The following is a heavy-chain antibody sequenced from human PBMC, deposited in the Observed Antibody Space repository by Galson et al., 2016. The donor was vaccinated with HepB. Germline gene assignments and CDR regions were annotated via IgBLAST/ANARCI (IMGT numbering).Heavy chain of an antibody. CDR3: ARDRTKQTAS. CDR1: GYTFTSYG. Sequence: EKVSCKASGYTFTSYGHSWVRQAPGQGLEWMGWISAYNGNTYYAQKLQGRVTMTTDTSTSTVYMELRSLRSDDQAVYYCARDRTKQTASWGQGTLVTVSS. J-gene: IGHJ5*02. D-gene: IGHD2-21*02. V-gene: IGHV1-18*01. CDR2: ISAYNGNT.